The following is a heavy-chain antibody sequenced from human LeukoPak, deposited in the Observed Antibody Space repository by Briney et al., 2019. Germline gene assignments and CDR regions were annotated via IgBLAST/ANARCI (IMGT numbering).Heavy chain of an antibody. CDR1: GYTFTGYY. J-gene: IGHJ3*02. Sequence: RASVKVSCKASGYTFTGYYMHWVRQAPGQGLEWMGWINPNSGGTNYAQKFQGWVTMTRGTSISTAYMELSRLRSDDTAVYYCAREPQTRYYGSGSYFSRDNDAFDIWGQGTMVTVSS. CDR3: AREPQTRYYGSGSYFSRDNDAFDI. D-gene: IGHD3-10*01. V-gene: IGHV1-2*04. CDR2: INPNSGGT.